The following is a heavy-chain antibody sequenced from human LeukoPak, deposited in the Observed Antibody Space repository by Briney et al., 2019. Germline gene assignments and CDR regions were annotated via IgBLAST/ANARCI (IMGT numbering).Heavy chain of an antibody. V-gene: IGHV1-18*01. CDR2: ISAYNGNT. Sequence: ASVKVSCKASGYTFTSYGISWVRQAPGQGLEWMGWISAYNGNTNYAQKLQGRVTMTTDTSTSTAYMELRSLRSDDTAVYYCAREPYGDYPVGVIRYWGQGTLVTVSS. J-gene: IGHJ4*02. CDR1: GYTFTSYG. D-gene: IGHD4-17*01. CDR3: AREPYGDYPVGVIRY.